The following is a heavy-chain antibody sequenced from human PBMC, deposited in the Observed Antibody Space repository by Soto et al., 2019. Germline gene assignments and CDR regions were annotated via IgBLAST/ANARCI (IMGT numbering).Heavy chain of an antibody. V-gene: IGHV2-5*02. Sequence: QITLKESGPTLVKPTQTLTLTCTFSGFSLSTSGVGVGWIRQPPGKALEWLALIYWDDDKRYSPSLKSRLTITKDTSKNHVVLTMTNMDPVDTATYYCALGKAAYYYDSSGYPLVAFDIWGQGTMVTVSS. CDR1: GFSLSTSGVG. D-gene: IGHD3-22*01. CDR3: ALGKAAYYYDSSGYPLVAFDI. J-gene: IGHJ3*02. CDR2: IYWDDDK.